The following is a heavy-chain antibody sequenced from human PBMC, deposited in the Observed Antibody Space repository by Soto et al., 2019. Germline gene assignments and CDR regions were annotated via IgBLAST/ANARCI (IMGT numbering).Heavy chain of an antibody. CDR1: GYSFTSYW. Sequence: GESLTISCKGYGYSFTSYWIGWVSQMPGKGLEWMGIIYPGDSDTRYSPSFQGQVSISADKSISTAYLQWSSLKASDTAMYYCTCCTSTSCYFDSWGQGTQVTVSS. D-gene: IGHD2-2*01. CDR2: IYPGDSDT. CDR3: TCCTSTSCYFDS. J-gene: IGHJ4*02. V-gene: IGHV5-51*01.